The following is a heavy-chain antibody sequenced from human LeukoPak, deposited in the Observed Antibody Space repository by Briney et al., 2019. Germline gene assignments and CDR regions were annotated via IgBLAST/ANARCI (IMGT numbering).Heavy chain of an antibody. J-gene: IGHJ6*02. CDR2: ISSSGSTI. CDR3: ATGGLDKTYYYYGMDV. V-gene: IGHV3-11*01. Sequence: GGSLRLSCAASGFTFSDYYMSWIRQAPGKGLEWVSYISSSGSTIYYADSVKGRFTISRDNAKNSLYLQMNSLRAEDTAVYYCATGGLDKTYYYYGMDVWGQGTTVTVSS. CDR1: GFTFSDYY. D-gene: IGHD3/OR15-3a*01.